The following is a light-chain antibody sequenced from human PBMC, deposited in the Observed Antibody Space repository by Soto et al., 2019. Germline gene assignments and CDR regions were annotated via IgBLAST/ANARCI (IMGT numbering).Light chain of an antibody. V-gene: IGKV2-28*01. Sequence: EIVLTQSPLSLPVTPGEPASIACRSSRNLLHSNGYYYLDWYLQKPGQSPQLLIYLGSNRASGVPDRFSGSGSGTDFTLTISRVEAEDVGVYFCAQGLATPFTVGGGTKVYIK. CDR1: RNLLHSNGYYY. CDR3: AQGLATPFT. CDR2: LGS. J-gene: IGKJ4*01.